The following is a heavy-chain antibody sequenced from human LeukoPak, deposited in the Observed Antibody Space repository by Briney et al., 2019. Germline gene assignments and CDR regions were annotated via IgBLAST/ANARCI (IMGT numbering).Heavy chain of an antibody. D-gene: IGHD5-12*01. CDR2: ISYDGSNK. CDR3: AKDGSYSGYDTPDY. V-gene: IGHV3-30*18. J-gene: IGHJ4*02. Sequence: PGGSLRLSCAASGFTFSSYGMHWVRQAPGKGLEWVAVISYDGSNKYYADSVKGRFTISRDNSKNTLYLQMNSLRAEDTAVYYCAKDGSYSGYDTPDYWGQGTLVTVSS. CDR1: GFTFSSYG.